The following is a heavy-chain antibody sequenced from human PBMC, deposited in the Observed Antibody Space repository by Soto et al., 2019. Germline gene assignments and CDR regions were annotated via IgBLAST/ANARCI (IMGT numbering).Heavy chain of an antibody. V-gene: IGHV1-69*06. CDR2: IIPIIDTT. CDR3: AREPRYREAFSH. CDR1: GGNFNNYA. D-gene: IGHD3-16*02. J-gene: IGHJ3*01. Sequence: QVQLVQSGAEVKKPGSSVKVSCKASGGNFNNYAISWVRQAPAQGLQWMGGIIPIIDTTHYAQKLQGRVTISADRGRTTVYMELTGLKSDDSATHFCAREPRYREAFSHWGQQPVVTVTS.